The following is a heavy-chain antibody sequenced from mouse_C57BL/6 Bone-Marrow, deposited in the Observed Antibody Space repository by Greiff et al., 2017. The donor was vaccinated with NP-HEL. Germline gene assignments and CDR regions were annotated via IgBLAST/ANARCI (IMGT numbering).Heavy chain of an antibody. CDR3: TGYYGSSPYAMDY. CDR1: GYTFTSYW. Sequence: VQLKQSGTVLARPGASVKMSCKTSGYTFTSYWMHWVKQRPGQGLEWIGAIYPGNSDTSYNQKFKGKAKLTAVTSASTAYMELSSLTNEDSAVYYCTGYYGSSPYAMDYWGQGTSVTVSS. D-gene: IGHD1-1*01. V-gene: IGHV1-5*01. J-gene: IGHJ4*01. CDR2: IYPGNSDT.